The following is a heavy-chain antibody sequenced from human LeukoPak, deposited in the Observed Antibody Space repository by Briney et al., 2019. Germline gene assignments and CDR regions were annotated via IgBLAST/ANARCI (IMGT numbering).Heavy chain of an antibody. CDR3: ARLIGVQNAFDI. CDR1: GGSISSGDYY. D-gene: IGHD3-3*01. CDR2: IYYSGST. V-gene: IGHV4-30-4*08. J-gene: IGHJ3*02. Sequence: SETLSLTCTVSGGSISSGDYYWSWIRQPPGKGLEWIGYIYYSGSTYYNPSLKSRVTISVDTSKNQFSLKLSSVTAADTAVYYCARLIGVQNAFDIWGQRTMVTVSS.